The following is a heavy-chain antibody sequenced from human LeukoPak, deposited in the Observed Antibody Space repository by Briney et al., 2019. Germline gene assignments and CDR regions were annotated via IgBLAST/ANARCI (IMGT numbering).Heavy chain of an antibody. V-gene: IGHV5-51*01. CDR2: IYPGDSDT. CDR3: ARPSTYYYDSSGYRYDAFDI. CDR1: GYSFTSYW. Sequence: GASLQISCKGSGYSFTSYWIGWVRQLPGKGLEWMGIIYPGDSDTRYSPSFQGQVTISADKSISTAYLQWSSLKASDTAMYYCARPSTYYYDSSGYRYDAFDIWGQGTMVTVSS. J-gene: IGHJ3*02. D-gene: IGHD3-22*01.